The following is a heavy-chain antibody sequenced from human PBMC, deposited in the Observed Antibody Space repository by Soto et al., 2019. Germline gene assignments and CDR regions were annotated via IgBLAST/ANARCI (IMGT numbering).Heavy chain of an antibody. CDR3: ARASLVEGLDY. CDR1: GGSISSYY. V-gene: IGHV4-59*01. CDR2: IYYSGST. Sequence: QVQLQESGPGLVKPSETLSLTCTVSGGSISSYYWSWIRQPPGKGLEWIGYIYYSGSTNYNPSLKSRVTISVDTSKNPCSLKLSSVTAADTAVYYCARASLVEGLDYWGQGTLVTVSS. J-gene: IGHJ4*02. D-gene: IGHD2-15*01.